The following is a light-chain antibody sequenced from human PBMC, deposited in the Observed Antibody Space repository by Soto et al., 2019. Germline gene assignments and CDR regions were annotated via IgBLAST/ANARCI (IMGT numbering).Light chain of an antibody. J-gene: IGKJ2*01. Sequence: EIVMTQSPATLSVSPGGRATLSCRASQSVSSNLAWYQQKPGQAPRLLIYGSSTMATGIPARFSGSGSGTEFTLTISSLQSEDFAVYYCQQYNNWPTITFGQGTKLEIK. CDR3: QQYNNWPTIT. CDR1: QSVSSN. V-gene: IGKV3-15*01. CDR2: GSS.